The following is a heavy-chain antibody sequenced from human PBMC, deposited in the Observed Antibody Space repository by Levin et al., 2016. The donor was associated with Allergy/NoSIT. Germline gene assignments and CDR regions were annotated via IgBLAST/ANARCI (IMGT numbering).Heavy chain of an antibody. V-gene: IGHV3-30*03. Sequence: VRQAPGKGLEWVAVISYDANNKYYGDSVKGRFTISRDNSKNTVDLQMNSLAPEDTAVYYCARDRSVVGANNFMTDYYGMDVWGQGTTVTVSS. J-gene: IGHJ6*02. D-gene: IGHD1-26*01. CDR3: ARDRSVVGANNFMTDYYGMDV. CDR2: ISYDANNK.